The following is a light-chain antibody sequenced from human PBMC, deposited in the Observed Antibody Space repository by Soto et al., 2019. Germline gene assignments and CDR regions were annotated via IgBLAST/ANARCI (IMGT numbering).Light chain of an antibody. V-gene: IGKV1D-12*01. J-gene: IGKJ2*01. CDR2: EAS. Sequence: DIQMTQSPSSVSASVGDRVAITCRASQDINRWLAWYQQKPGKAPKLLIYEASSLQSGVPSRFSGSGSGTEFTLTISSLQPEDFATYYCQQANSIPYTFGQGTKLEIK. CDR1: QDINRW. CDR3: QQANSIPYT.